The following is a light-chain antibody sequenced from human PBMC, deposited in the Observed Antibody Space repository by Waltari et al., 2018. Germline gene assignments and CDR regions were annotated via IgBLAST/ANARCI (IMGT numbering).Light chain of an antibody. Sequence: QLVLTQSPSASASLGASVKLTCTLDSGHSSNIVAWLQQQPEEGPRYLMKINSDGSHSKGDEFPDRFSGTSSGAGRYLTISSVQSEDEADYYCQTGGHGTWVFGGGTKLTVL. V-gene: IGLV4-69*01. CDR3: QTGGHGTWV. CDR2: INSDGSH. CDR1: SGHSSNI. J-gene: IGLJ3*02.